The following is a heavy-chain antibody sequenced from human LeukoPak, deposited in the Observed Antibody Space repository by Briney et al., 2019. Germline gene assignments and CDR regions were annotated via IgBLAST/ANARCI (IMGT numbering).Heavy chain of an antibody. V-gene: IGHV1-2*02. CDR1: GYTFTGYY. Sequence: ASVKVSCKASGYTFTGYYMHWVRQAPGQGVEWMGWINPNTGGTNSAEKFQGRVTMTRDTSISTAYMELSRLRSDDTAVYYCATYTSLVTGSVFDLWGQGTLVTVSS. J-gene: IGHJ4*02. CDR2: INPNTGGT. CDR3: ATYTSLVTGSVFDL. D-gene: IGHD3-9*01.